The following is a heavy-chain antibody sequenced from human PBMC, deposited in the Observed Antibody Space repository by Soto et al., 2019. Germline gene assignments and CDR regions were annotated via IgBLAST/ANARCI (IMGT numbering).Heavy chain of an antibody. J-gene: IGHJ6*02. CDR1: GASISSVGYY. CDR3: ARAPGAAASIYYCDSTYF. CDR2: IYSTGIT. V-gene: IGHV4-31*03. D-gene: IGHD6-13*01. Sequence: QVQLQESGPGLVKPSQTLSLTCTVSGASISSVGYYWSWIRQHPGKGLEWIWYIYSTGITYYNPSLKGRLTIAVDTFSNHFSLKLGSVTAADTAVYYCARAPGAAASIYYCDSTYFWRQGTTVTVSS.